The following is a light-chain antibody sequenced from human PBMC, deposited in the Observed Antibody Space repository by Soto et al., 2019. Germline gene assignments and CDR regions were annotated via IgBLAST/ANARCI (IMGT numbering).Light chain of an antibody. CDR2: DAS. J-gene: IGKJ4*01. CDR1: QDISNY. V-gene: IGKV1-33*01. CDR3: QQYDNLLSSLT. Sequence: DIQMTQSPSSLSASVGDRVTITCQASQDISNYLNWYQQKPGKAPKLLIYDASNLETGVPSRFSGSGSGTDFTVTISSLQPEDIATYYCQQYDNLLSSLTFGGGTKVEIK.